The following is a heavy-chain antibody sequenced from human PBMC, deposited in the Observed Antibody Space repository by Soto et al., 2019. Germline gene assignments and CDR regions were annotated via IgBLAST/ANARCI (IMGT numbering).Heavy chain of an antibody. Sequence: QLQLQESGPSLVKPSETLSLTCTVSGGSISSSRYYGSWIRQSPGRGLEWVASVCYTGSSYFSPSCKSRRATLSVDTSKNPFTQNLGSVTAADTAVYYGARGNEYECGRNRHYYYDSWGQGVQVTVSS. CDR2: VCYTGSS. D-gene: IGHD3-16*02. J-gene: IGHJ4*02. CDR3: ARGNEYECGRNRHYYYDS. V-gene: IGHV4-39*01. CDR1: GGSISSSRYY.